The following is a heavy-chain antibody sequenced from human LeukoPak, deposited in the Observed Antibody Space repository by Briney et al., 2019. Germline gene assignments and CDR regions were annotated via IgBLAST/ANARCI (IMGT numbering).Heavy chain of an antibody. D-gene: IGHD3-22*01. CDR1: GCSISRDDYY. V-gene: IGHV4-30-4*01. J-gene: IGHJ5*02. Sequence: TPSLTCTVSGCSISRDDYYWIWMRQPPGKGLECLRYTYYSGSTYYNPFLKSRVTISVDTSKNQFSLKSTTVTDTAAAEYDCASPYYDDIRIDGWGQRTPVSAS. CDR3: ASPYYDDIRIDG. CDR2: TYYSGST.